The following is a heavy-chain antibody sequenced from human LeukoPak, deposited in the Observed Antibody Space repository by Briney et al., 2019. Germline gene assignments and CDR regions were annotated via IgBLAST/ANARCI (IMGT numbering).Heavy chain of an antibody. J-gene: IGHJ4*02. Sequence: ASVKVSCKASGHTFTGYYMHWVRQAPGQGLEWMGWINPNSGGTNYAQKFQGRVTMTRDTSISTAYMELSRLRSDDTAVYYCAREDTVTSPFDYWGQGTLVTVSS. CDR2: INPNSGGT. CDR1: GHTFTGYY. CDR3: AREDTVTSPFDY. D-gene: IGHD4-17*01. V-gene: IGHV1-2*02.